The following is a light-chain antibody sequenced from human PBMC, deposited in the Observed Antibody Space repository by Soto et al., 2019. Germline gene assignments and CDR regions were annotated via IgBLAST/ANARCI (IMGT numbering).Light chain of an antibody. CDR3: QQYNSNSVWT. V-gene: IGKV1-5*03. J-gene: IGKJ1*01. CDR2: KAS. CDR1: QSISKW. Sequence: DIQMTQSPSTLSASVGDRVTITCRASQSISKWLAWYQQKPGKVPNLLISKASTLQSGVPSRFSGSGSGTAFTLTISSLQPDDFATYYCQQYNSNSVWTFGQGTKVEIK.